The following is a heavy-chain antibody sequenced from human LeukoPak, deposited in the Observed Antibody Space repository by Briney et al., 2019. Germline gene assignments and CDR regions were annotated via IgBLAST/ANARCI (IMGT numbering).Heavy chain of an antibody. Sequence: PSQTLSLTCTVSGGSISSGDYYWSWIRQPPGKGLEWIGYIYYSGSTYYNPSLKSRVTISVDTCKNQFSLKLSSVTAADTAVYYCASIPKSGYFQHWGQGTLVTVSS. J-gene: IGHJ1*01. CDR3: ASIPKSGYFQH. CDR1: GGSISSGDYY. CDR2: IYYSGST. V-gene: IGHV4-30-4*08. D-gene: IGHD2-2*02.